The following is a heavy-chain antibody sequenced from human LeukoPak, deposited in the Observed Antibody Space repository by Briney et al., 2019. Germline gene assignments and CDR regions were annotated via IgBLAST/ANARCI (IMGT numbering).Heavy chain of an antibody. V-gene: IGHV4-30-2*01. Sequence: SETLSLTCAVSGGSISSGGYSWSWIRQPPGKGLEWIGYIYHGGSTNYNPSLKSRVTISVDTSKNQFSLKLSSVTAADTAVYYCVRYPDPPTYDFWSGQGMDVWGQGTTVTVSS. CDR2: IYHGGST. CDR3: VRYPDPPTYDFWSGQGMDV. J-gene: IGHJ6*02. CDR1: GGSISSGGYS. D-gene: IGHD3-3*01.